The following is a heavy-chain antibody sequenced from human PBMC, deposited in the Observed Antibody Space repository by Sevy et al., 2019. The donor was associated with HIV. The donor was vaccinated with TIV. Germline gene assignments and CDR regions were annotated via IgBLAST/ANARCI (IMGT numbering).Heavy chain of an antibody. Sequence: ASVKVSCRSSGYTFIAYYIHWVRQAPGQGLEWMGWINPRNGGTDCAPTFQGRVTLTTDTSINTSYMDLTRLTSDDTAVYYCARVTSRPPNWNDDSFDIWGQGTMVTVSS. CDR3: ARVTSRPPNWNDDSFDI. D-gene: IGHD1-1*01. CDR1: GYTFIAYY. CDR2: INPRNGGT. V-gene: IGHV1-2*02. J-gene: IGHJ3*02.